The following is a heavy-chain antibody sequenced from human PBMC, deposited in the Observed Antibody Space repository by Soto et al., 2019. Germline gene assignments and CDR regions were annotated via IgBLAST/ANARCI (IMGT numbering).Heavy chain of an antibody. CDR3: ALDRGSGYWFDP. J-gene: IGHJ5*02. V-gene: IGHV2-5*02. CDR2: IYWDDDK. D-gene: IGHD2-15*01. Sequence: QITLKESGPTLVKPTQTLTLTCTFSGFSLSTSGVGVGWIRQPPGKALEWLALIYWDDDKRYSLSLKSRLTITKDTSKNQVVLTMTNMDPVDTATYYCALDRGSGYWFDPWGQGTLVTVSS. CDR1: GFSLSTSGVG.